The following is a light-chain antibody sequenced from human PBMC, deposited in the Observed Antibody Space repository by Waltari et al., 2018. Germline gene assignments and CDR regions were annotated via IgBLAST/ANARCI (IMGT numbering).Light chain of an antibody. J-gene: IGKJ1*01. Sequence: DIVVTQSPLSLPVTPGEPASISCRSSQSLLHSNGYNYLDWYLQKPVQSPQLLIYLGSNRASGVPDRFSGSGSGTDFTLKISRVEAEDVGVYYCMQSLQTLWTFGQGTKVEIK. CDR2: LGS. CDR3: MQSLQTLWT. CDR1: QSLLHSNGYNY. V-gene: IGKV2-28*01.